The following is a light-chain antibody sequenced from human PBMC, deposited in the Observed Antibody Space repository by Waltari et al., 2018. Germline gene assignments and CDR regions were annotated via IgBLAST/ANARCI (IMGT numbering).Light chain of an antibody. CDR2: GKN. Sequence: SSELTQDPAVSVALGQTVRITCQGDSLRNYFASWYQQKPGQAPILVIYGKNNRPSGIPDRFSGSSSGNTASLTITGAHAEDEADYYCNSRDSSGNHVVFGGGTKLTVL. CDR1: SLRNYF. CDR3: NSRDSSGNHVV. J-gene: IGLJ2*01. V-gene: IGLV3-19*01.